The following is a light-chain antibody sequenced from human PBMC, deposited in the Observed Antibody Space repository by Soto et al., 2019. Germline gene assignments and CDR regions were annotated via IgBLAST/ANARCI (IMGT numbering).Light chain of an antibody. CDR2: EVN. V-gene: IGLV2-14*01. CDR1: SSDVGGYGY. Sequence: QSVLAQPASVSGSPGQSITISCTGTSSDVGGYGYVSWYQLHPGKAPKLMVFEVNNRPSGVSYRFSGSKSGNTASLTISGLQAEDEADYFCSSYSISTAYLFXTGTKVTVL. J-gene: IGLJ1*01. CDR3: SSYSISTAYL.